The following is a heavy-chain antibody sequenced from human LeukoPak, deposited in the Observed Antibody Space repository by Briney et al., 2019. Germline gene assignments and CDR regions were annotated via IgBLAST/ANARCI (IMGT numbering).Heavy chain of an antibody. J-gene: IGHJ4*02. CDR2: ISYDGSNK. Sequence: GGSLRLSCAASGFTFSSYAMHWVRQAPGKGLEWVAVISYDGSNKYYADSVKGRFTISRDNSKNTLYLQMNSLRAEDTAVYYCARDAARYCSGGSCYYFDYWGQGTLDTVSS. V-gene: IGHV3-30*04. D-gene: IGHD2-15*01. CDR3: ARDAARYCSGGSCYYFDY. CDR1: GFTFSSYA.